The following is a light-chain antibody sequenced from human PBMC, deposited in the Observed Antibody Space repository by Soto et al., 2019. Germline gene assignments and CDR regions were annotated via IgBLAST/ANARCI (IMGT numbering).Light chain of an antibody. Sequence: ETLLTQSPATLSVSPGERVTLSCRASQSGRDNLAWYQQKPGQAPRLLIYGASTRAPGIPDRFSGSGFGTEFSLTISSLQSEDFAVYYCQQHNDWPPSTFGQGTKLHIK. CDR1: QSGRDN. CDR3: QQHNDWPPST. CDR2: GAS. V-gene: IGKV3-15*01. J-gene: IGKJ2*01.